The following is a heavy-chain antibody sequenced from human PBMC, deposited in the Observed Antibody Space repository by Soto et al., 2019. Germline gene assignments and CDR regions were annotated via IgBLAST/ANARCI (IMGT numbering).Heavy chain of an antibody. CDR3: AREYCSSTSCPFWFDP. Sequence: ASVKVSCKASGYTFTSYAMHWVRQAPGQRLEWMGWINAGNGNTKYSQKFQGRVTITRATSASTAYMELGSLRSEDTAVYYCAREYCSSTSCPFWFDPWGQGTLVTVSS. V-gene: IGHV1-3*01. CDR1: GYTFTSYA. J-gene: IGHJ5*02. CDR2: INAGNGNT. D-gene: IGHD2-2*01.